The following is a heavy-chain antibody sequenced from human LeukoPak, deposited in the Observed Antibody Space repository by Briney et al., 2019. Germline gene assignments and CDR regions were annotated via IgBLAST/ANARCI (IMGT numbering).Heavy chain of an antibody. D-gene: IGHD3-22*01. Sequence: SETLSLTCTVSGGSISTYYWSWIRQPPGKGLEWLGFIYHTGSTTYNPSLKSRVTISLDKPKNQFSLKLSSVTAADTAVYYCARDQGDYDSSGYYRDAFDIWGQGTMVTVSS. J-gene: IGHJ3*02. V-gene: IGHV4-59*12. CDR2: IYHTGST. CDR1: GGSISTYY. CDR3: ARDQGDYDSSGYYRDAFDI.